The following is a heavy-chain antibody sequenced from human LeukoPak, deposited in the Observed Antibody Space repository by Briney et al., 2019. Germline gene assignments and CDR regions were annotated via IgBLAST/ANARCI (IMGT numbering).Heavy chain of an antibody. CDR3: ARGAAAAGGY. D-gene: IGHD6-13*01. V-gene: IGHV4-59*01. Sequence: SETLSLTCTVSGGSIGTYYWSWIRQPPGKGLEWIGNIYYSGSTNYNPSLKRRVTISVDTSKNQFSLKLSSVTAADTAVYYCARGAAAAGGYWGQGTLVTVSS. CDR1: GGSIGTYY. CDR2: IYYSGST. J-gene: IGHJ4*02.